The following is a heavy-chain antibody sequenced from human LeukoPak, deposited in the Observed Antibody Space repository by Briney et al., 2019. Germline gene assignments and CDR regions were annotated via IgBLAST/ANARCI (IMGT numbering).Heavy chain of an antibody. V-gene: IGHV3-66*01. CDR3: AREGLNSGGTDAFDI. CDR1: GFTVSSNH. Sequence: GGSLRLSCAASGFTVSSNHMSWVRQAPGKGLEWVSVIYSGGSTYYADSVKGRFTISRDNSKNTLYLQMNSLRAEDTAVYYCAREGLNSGGTDAFDIWGQGTMVTVSS. CDR2: IYSGGST. D-gene: IGHD3/OR15-3a*01. J-gene: IGHJ3*02.